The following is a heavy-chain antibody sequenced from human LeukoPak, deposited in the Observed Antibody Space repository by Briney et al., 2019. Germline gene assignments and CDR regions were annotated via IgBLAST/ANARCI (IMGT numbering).Heavy chain of an antibody. V-gene: IGHV4-38-2*02. D-gene: IGHD3-22*01. CDR2: IYHSGII. J-gene: IGHJ4*02. CDR3: ARMMDYYDNDGYPPPAAADF. Sequence: PSETLSLTCTVSGYSISSGYYWGWIRQPPGKGLEWIGSIYHSGIIYYNPSLKSRVTVSVDTSKNQFSLKVRSVTAADTAVYYCARMMDYYDNDGYPPPAAADFWGQGTLVTVSS. CDR1: GYSISSGYY.